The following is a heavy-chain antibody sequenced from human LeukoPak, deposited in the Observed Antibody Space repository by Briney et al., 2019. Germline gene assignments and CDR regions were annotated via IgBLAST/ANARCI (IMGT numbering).Heavy chain of an antibody. CDR3: TRETPSRYFDY. Sequence: GASVKVSCKTSGFTFTNSAVQWVRQARGQRLEWIGWIVVGSGNTNYAQKFQGRITITRNTSISTAYMELSSLRSEDTAVYYCTRETPSRYFDYWGQGTLVTVSS. D-gene: IGHD4-23*01. J-gene: IGHJ4*02. CDR2: IVVGSGNT. V-gene: IGHV1-58*01. CDR1: GFTFTNSA.